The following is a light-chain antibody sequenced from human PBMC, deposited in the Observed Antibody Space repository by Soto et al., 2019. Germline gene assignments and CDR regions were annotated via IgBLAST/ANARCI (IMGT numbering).Light chain of an antibody. CDR1: QSISNY. V-gene: IGKV1-39*01. CDR3: QQSYSTPRT. CDR2: GAS. J-gene: IGKJ1*01. Sequence: DIQMTQSPSSLSASVGDRVTITCRASQSISNYLNWYQQKPGKAPNLLIYGASSLQSGVPSRFSGSGSGTHFTLTISSLQPEDFATYYCQQSYSTPRTFGQGTKVEIK.